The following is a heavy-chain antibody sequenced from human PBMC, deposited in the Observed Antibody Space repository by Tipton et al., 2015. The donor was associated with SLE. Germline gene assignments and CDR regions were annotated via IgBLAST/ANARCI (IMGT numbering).Heavy chain of an antibody. CDR1: GFTFSTYG. CDR2: ISGSGDNT. V-gene: IGHV3-23*01. D-gene: IGHD3-22*01. J-gene: IGHJ4*02. Sequence: SLRLSCAASGFTFSTYGMNWVRQAPGKGLEWVSAISGSGDNTYYADSVKGRFTISRDNSKNTLYLQMNSLRAEDTAVYYCARVRYYYDSSGYYSGPIDYWGQGTLVTVSS. CDR3: ARVRYYYDSSGYYSGPIDY.